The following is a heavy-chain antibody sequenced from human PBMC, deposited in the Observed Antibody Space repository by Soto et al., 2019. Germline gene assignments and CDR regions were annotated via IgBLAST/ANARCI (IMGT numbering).Heavy chain of an antibody. V-gene: IGHV4-59*01. CDR3: GRDLPAFDY. CDR2: IYYSGST. D-gene: IGHD2-2*01. J-gene: IGHJ4*02. CDR1: GGSISSYY. Sequence: SETLSLTCTVSGGSISSYYWSWIRQPPGKGLEWIGYIYYSGSTNYNPSLKSRVTISVDTSKNQFSLKLSSVTAADTAVYYCGRDLPAFDYWGQGTLVTVSS.